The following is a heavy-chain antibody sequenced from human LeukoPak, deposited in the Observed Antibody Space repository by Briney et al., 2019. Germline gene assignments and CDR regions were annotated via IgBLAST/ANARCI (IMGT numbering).Heavy chain of an antibody. J-gene: IGHJ6*03. Sequence: GGSLRLSCAASGFTFSSYSMSWVRQAPGKGLEWVSVIYSGGSTYYADSVKGRFTISRDNSKNTLYLQMNSLRAEDTAVYYCARVSVPQVYYYMDVWGKGTTVTVSS. V-gene: IGHV3-53*01. D-gene: IGHD6-6*01. CDR3: ARVSVPQVYYYMDV. CDR2: IYSGGST. CDR1: GFTFSSYS.